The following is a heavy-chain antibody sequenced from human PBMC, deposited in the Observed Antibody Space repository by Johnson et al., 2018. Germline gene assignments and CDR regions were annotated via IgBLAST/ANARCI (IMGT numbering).Heavy chain of an antibody. CDR3: AVGILVATIFYCYYGRDV. J-gene: IGHJ6*02. V-gene: IGHV1-69*01. D-gene: IGHD5-12*01. CDR1: GGTFSSYA. Sequence: VQLVQSGAEVKKPGSSVKVSCKASGGTFSSYAISWVRQAPGQGLEWMGGIIPIFGTANYAQKFQGRVTITADESTSTAYMELSSLRSEDTAVYYCAVGILVATIFYCYYGRDVWGQGTTVTVSS. CDR2: IIPIFGTA.